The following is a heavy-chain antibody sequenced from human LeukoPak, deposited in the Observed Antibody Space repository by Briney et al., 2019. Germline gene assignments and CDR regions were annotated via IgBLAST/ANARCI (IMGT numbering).Heavy chain of an antibody. V-gene: IGHV3-7*01. J-gene: IGHJ4*02. Sequence: GGSVRLSCAASGFTFSSYWMSWVRQAPGKGLEWVANINPDGCEIYFVDSVKGPYTISRDNAKNSLYLKMNSLRAEDTAVSYCARDLLGPSYSHSSGGYRNDCWGQGTLVTVSS. CDR2: INPDGCEI. CDR3: ARDLLGPSYSHSSGGYRNDC. D-gene: IGHD6-19*01. CDR1: GFTFSSYW.